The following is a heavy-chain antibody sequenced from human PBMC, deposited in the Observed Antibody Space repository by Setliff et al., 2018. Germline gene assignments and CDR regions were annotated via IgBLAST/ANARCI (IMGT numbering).Heavy chain of an antibody. CDR2: VYSNVGT. CDR3: ASRNSDGGPEFFQH. J-gene: IGHJ1*01. CDR1: GGSINNYY. D-gene: IGHD1-26*01. V-gene: IGHV4-4*07. Sequence: PSETLSLTCTVSGGSINNYYWSWIRQPAGKGLEWIGRVYSNVGTNYNPSLKGRVTMSVDASKNQISLKLMSVTAADTAVYYCASRNSDGGPEFFQHWGQGALVTVSS.